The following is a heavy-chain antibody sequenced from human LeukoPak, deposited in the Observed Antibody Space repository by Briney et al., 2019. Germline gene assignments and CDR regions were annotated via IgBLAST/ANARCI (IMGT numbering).Heavy chain of an antibody. Sequence: PGGSLRLSCAASGFTFSSYSMNWVRQAPGKGLEWVSYISSSGSTIYYADSVKGRFTVSRDNSKNTLYLQMNSLRAEDTAVYYCAREVVGATKYYFDYWGQGTLVTVSS. D-gene: IGHD1-26*01. J-gene: IGHJ4*02. V-gene: IGHV3-48*01. CDR2: ISSSGSTI. CDR3: AREVVGATKYYFDY. CDR1: GFTFSSYS.